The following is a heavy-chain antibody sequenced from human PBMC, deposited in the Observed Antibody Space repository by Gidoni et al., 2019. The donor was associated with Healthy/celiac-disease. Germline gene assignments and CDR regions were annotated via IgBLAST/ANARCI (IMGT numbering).Heavy chain of an antibody. V-gene: IGHV5-51*01. J-gene: IGHJ6*02. CDR3: ARRGDYGGNSSPYYYYGMDV. CDR2: LQPGDSDT. D-gene: IGHD4-17*01. CDR1: GYSFTSYW. Sequence: EVQLVQSGAEVKKPGESLKISWTGSGYSFTSYWIGWVRQMPGKGLVWMGSLQPGDSDTSYSPSFQGQVTISADKSISTAYRQWSSLKASDTAMYYCARRGDYGGNSSPYYYYGMDVWSQGTTVTVSS.